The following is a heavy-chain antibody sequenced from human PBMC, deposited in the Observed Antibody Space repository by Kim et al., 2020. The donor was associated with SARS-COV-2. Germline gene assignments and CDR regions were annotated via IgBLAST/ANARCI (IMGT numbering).Heavy chain of an antibody. CDR1: GYTLSSYS. D-gene: IGHD3-22*01. J-gene: IGHJ4*02. Sequence: ASVKVSCKASGYTLSSYSMHWVRQAPGEGLEWMGIINPSGGSTTYAQKFQGRVTMTSATSTSTVYMELSSLRSEDTAVYYCATTPDYYDISGYYGIYWGQGTLVTVSS. V-gene: IGHV1-46*01. CDR3: ATTPDYYDISGYYGIY. CDR2: INPSGGST.